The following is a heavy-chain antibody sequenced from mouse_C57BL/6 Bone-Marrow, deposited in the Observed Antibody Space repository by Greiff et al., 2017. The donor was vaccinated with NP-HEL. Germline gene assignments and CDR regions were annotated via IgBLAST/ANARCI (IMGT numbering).Heavy chain of an antibody. D-gene: IGHD6-1*01. J-gene: IGHJ2*01. CDR2: IYPGSGNT. CDR3: ASLSYFDY. CDR1: GYSFTSYY. V-gene: IGHV1-66*01. Sequence: QVTLKESGPELVKPGASVKISCKASGYSFTSYYIHWVKQRPGQGLEWIGWIYPGSGNTKYNEKFKGKATLTADTSSSTAYMQLSSLTSEDSAVYYCASLSYFDYWGQGTTLTVSS.